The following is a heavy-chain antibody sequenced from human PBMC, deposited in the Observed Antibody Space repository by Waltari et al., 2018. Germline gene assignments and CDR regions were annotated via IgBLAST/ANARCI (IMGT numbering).Heavy chain of an antibody. CDR1: GFTFSSYA. CDR2: ISYYGSNK. V-gene: IGHV3-30-3*01. D-gene: IGHD5-12*01. Sequence: QVQLVESGGGVVQPGRSLRLSCAASGFTFSSYAMHWVRQAPGKGLEWVAGISYYGSNKYYADPVEGRFTISRDNSKNTLYLQMNSLRAEDTAVYYCARVEEYSGYDFDYGDYWGQGTLVTVSS. CDR3: ARVEEYSGYDFDYGDY. J-gene: IGHJ4*02.